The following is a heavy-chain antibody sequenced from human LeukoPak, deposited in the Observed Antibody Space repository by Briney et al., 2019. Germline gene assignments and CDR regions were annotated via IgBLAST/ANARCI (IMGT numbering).Heavy chain of an antibody. V-gene: IGHV3-7*01. CDR3: AREWYDYGGDSEGY. Sequence: GGSLRLSCAVSGFTFSSYWMSWVRQAPGRGLEWVASIKEDGRQAYYMDSVKDRFTISRDNSKKSLYLQMNSLRIEDTAVYYCAREWYDYGGDSEGYWGQGTLVSVSS. CDR1: GFTFSSYW. D-gene: IGHD4-23*01. J-gene: IGHJ4*02. CDR2: IKEDGRQA.